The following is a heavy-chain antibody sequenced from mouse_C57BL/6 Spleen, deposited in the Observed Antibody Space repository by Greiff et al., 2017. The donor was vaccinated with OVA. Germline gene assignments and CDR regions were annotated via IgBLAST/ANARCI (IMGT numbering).Heavy chain of an antibody. D-gene: IGHD2-4*01. CDR1: GFTFSSYT. Sequence: EVQGVESGGGLVKPGGSLKLSCAASGFTFSSYTMSWVRQTPEKRLEWVATISGGGGNTYYPDSVKGRFTISRDNAKNTLYLQMSSLRSEDTALYYCARHVDYPYYAMDYWGQGTSVTVSS. J-gene: IGHJ4*01. V-gene: IGHV5-9*01. CDR2: ISGGGGNT. CDR3: ARHVDYPYYAMDY.